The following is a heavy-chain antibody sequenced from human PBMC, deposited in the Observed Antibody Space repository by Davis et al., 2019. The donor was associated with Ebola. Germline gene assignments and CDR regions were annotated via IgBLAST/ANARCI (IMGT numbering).Heavy chain of an antibody. J-gene: IGHJ4*02. CDR3: ARDIGEMALDY. CDR1: EFSSTKYA. CDR2: INTNTENP. D-gene: IGHD3-10*01. V-gene: IGHV7-4-1*02. Sequence: ASVKVSCKASEFSSTKYAMNWVRQAPGQGLEWMGWINTNTENPMYAQGFTGRFVFSLDTSVSTAYLQITSLKADDTAVYYCARDIGEMALDYWGQGTLVTVSS.